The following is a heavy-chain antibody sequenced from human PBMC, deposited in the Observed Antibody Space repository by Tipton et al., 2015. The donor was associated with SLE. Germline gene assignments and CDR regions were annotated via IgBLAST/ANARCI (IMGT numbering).Heavy chain of an antibody. CDR1: GASVSSTRYY. V-gene: IGHV4-39*07. CDR3: ARADGSYFYYFMDV. Sequence: TLSLTCTVSGASVSSTRYYWGCIRQSPGKGLEYIGSIYSGGNTYYNPSLKSRVTMSVDTSKNQFSLKLNSVTAADTAVYYCARADGSYFYYFMDVWGKGTTVTVSS. D-gene: IGHD3-10*01. CDR2: IYSGGNT. J-gene: IGHJ6*03.